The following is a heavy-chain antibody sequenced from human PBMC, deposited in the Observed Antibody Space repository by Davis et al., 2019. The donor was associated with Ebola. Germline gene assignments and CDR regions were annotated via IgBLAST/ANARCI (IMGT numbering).Heavy chain of an antibody. J-gene: IGHJ6*02. V-gene: IGHV1-2*02. Sequence: ASVKVSCKASGYTFTDYYIHWVRQAPGQGLEWMGSINPNSGGTNYAQKFQGRVTMTRDTSISTAHMEMSRLRSDDTAVYYCATNTGAYYYAMDVWGQGTTVTVSS. D-gene: IGHD4/OR15-4a*01. CDR2: INPNSGGT. CDR3: ATNTGAYYYAMDV. CDR1: GYTFTDYY.